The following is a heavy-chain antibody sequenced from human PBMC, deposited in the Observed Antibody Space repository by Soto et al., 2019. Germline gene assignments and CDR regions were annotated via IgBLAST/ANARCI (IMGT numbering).Heavy chain of an antibody. CDR2: INPSGGST. Sequence: GASVKVSCKASGYTFTSYYMHWVRQAPGQGLEWMGIINPSGGSTSYAQKFQGRVTMTRDTSTSTVYMELSSLRSEDTAVYYCARDWAARGVRYYFDYRGQGTLVTVPS. CDR1: GYTFTSYY. V-gene: IGHV1-46*01. J-gene: IGHJ4*02. CDR3: ARDWAARGVRYYFDY. D-gene: IGHD2-8*02.